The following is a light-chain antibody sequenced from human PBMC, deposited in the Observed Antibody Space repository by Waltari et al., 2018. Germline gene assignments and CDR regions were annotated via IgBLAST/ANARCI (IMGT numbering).Light chain of an antibody. CDR3: MFWPNNVWV. CDR1: SYINVYVFI. J-gene: IGLJ3*02. V-gene: IGLV5-37*01. CDR2: YKSDSEK. Sequence: QHVLIQPPSSSASSGASARLTCPLPSYINVYVFIISWYQQKPGSPPRFLLYYKSDSEKAQGSGVPSRFSGSKDASANAGILLISGLQSEDEADYYCMFWPNNVWVFGGGTKLTVL.